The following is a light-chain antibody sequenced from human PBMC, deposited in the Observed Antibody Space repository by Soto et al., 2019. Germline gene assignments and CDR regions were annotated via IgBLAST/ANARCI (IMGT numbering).Light chain of an antibody. J-gene: IGLJ3*02. CDR1: SSNIGSNT. V-gene: IGLV1-44*01. CDR2: SNN. CDR3: CSYAGTTTWV. Sequence: QTVVTQPPSASGTPGQRVTISCSGSSSNIGSNTVNWYQQLPGTAPKLLIYSNNQRPSGVSSRFSASKSGNTASLTISGVQAEDEADYYCCSYAGTTTWVFGGGTQLTVL.